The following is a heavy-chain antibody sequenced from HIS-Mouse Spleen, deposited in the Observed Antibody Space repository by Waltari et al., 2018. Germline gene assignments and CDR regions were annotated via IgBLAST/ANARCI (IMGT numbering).Heavy chain of an antibody. J-gene: IGHJ5*02. V-gene: IGHV3-7*01. CDR1: GFTFSSYW. CDR3: ARERRGPGWFDP. D-gene: IGHD5-12*01. Sequence: EVQLVESGGGLVQPGGSLRLSCAASGFTFSSYWMSWVRQAPGKGVEWVAKIKQDGMGEYYVDSVKGRVTISRDNAKNSLYLQMNSLRAEDTAVYYCARERRGPGWFDPWGQGTLVTVSS. CDR2: IKQDGMGE.